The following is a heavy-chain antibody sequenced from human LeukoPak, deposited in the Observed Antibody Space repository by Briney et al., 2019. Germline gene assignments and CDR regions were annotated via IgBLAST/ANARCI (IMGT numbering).Heavy chain of an antibody. V-gene: IGHV4-59*01. CDR3: ARGLLVGANYQDAFDI. CDR2: IYYSGST. J-gene: IGHJ3*02. Sequence: PSETLSLTCTVSGGSISSYYWSWIRQPPGKGLEWIGYIYYSGSTNYNPSLKSRVTISVDTSKNQFSLKLSSVTAADTAVYYCARGLLVGANYQDAFDIWGQGTMVTVSS. CDR1: GGSISSYY. D-gene: IGHD1-26*01.